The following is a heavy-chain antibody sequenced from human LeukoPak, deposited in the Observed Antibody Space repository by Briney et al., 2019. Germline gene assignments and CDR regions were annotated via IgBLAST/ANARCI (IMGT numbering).Heavy chain of an antibody. J-gene: IGHJ5*02. CDR1: GYTFTGYY. CDR2: INPNSGGT. Sequence: ASVKVSCKASGYTFTGYYMHWVRQAPGQGLEWMGWINPNSGGTNYAQKFQGRVTMTRDTSISTAYMELRSLRSDDTAVYYCARDTYCGGDCSPYNWFDPWGQGTLVTVSS. V-gene: IGHV1-2*02. CDR3: ARDTYCGGDCSPYNWFDP. D-gene: IGHD2-21*01.